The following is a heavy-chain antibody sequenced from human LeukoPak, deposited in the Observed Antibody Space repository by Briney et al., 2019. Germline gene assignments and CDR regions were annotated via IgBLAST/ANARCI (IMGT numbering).Heavy chain of an antibody. Sequence: SETLSLTCTVSGGSISSYYWSWIRQPPGKGLEWIGYIYYSGHTNYNPSLRSRVTISLDTSKNQFSLRLSSVTAADTAVYYCARADYYDSSGHYGDAFDIWGQGTMVTVSS. CDR3: ARADYYDSSGHYGDAFDI. CDR1: GGSISSYY. J-gene: IGHJ3*02. D-gene: IGHD3-22*01. V-gene: IGHV4-59*08. CDR2: IYYSGHT.